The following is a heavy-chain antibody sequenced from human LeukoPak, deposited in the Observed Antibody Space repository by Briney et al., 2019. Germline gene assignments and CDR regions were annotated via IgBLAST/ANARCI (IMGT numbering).Heavy chain of an antibody. CDR1: RYTFTGYY. J-gene: IGHJ4*02. Sequence: ASVKVSCKASRYTFTGYYMHWVRQAPGQGLEWMGWINPNSGGTNYAQKFQGRVTMTRDTSISTAYMELSRLRSDDTAVYYCARTSVAPREWLSFDYWGQGTLVTVSS. V-gene: IGHV1-2*02. CDR2: INPNSGGT. CDR3: ARTSVAPREWLSFDY. D-gene: IGHD3-3*01.